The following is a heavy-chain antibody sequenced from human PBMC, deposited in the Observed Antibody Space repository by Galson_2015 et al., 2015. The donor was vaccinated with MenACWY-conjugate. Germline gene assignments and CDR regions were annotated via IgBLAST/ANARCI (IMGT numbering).Heavy chain of an antibody. V-gene: IGHV1-2*06. J-gene: IGHJ6*03. Sequence: SVKVSCKASGYTFTGFYLHWVRQAPGQGLEWMGPLTPHRGGAEYAQKFQGRVTLSRDMSINTAYMELSSLRFDDTAIYYCARGYAGGHMDVWGEGTTVTVSS. CDR1: GYTFTGFY. D-gene: IGHD2-2*01. CDR3: ARGYAGGHMDV. CDR2: LTPHRGGA.